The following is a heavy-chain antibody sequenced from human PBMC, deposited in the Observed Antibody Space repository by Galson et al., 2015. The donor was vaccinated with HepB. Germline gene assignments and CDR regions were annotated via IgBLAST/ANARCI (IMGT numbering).Heavy chain of an antibody. CDR2: ISWNSGSI. Sequence: SLRLSCAASGFTFDDYAMHWVRQAPGKGLEWVSGISWNSGSIGYADSVKGRFTISRDNAKNSLYLQMNSLRAEDTALYYCAKNRYCSSTSCLKTSWLDYWGQGTLVTVSS. D-gene: IGHD2-2*01. J-gene: IGHJ4*02. CDR3: AKNRYCSSTSCLKTSWLDY. CDR1: GFTFDDYA. V-gene: IGHV3-9*01.